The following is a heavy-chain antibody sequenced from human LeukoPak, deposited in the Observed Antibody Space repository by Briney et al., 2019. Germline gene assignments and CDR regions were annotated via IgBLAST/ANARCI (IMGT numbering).Heavy chain of an antibody. V-gene: IGHV1-69*06. Sequence: GASVKVSCKASGGTFSSYAISWVRQAPGQGLEWMGGIIPIFGTANYAQKFQGRVTITADKSTSTAYMELSSLRSEDTAVYYCAGARGTTSRFDPWGQGTLVTVSP. D-gene: IGHD1-26*01. CDR1: GGTFSSYA. CDR2: IIPIFGTA. J-gene: IGHJ5*02. CDR3: AGARGTTSRFDP.